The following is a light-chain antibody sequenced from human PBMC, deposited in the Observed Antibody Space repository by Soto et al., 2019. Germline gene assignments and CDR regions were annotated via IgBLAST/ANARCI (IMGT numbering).Light chain of an antibody. CDR3: SSYAGSARIL. CDR1: SSDVGGYNY. J-gene: IGLJ2*01. CDR2: EVS. V-gene: IGLV2-8*01. Sequence: QSALTQPPSASGSPGQSVTISCTGTSSDVGGYNYVSWYQQHPDKAPTLIIYEVSKQPSGVPDRFSGSKSGNTASLTVSGLQADDEADYYCSSYAGSARILFGGGTKLTVL.